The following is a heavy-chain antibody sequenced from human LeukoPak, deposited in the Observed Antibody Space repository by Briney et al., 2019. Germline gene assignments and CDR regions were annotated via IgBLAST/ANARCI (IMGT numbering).Heavy chain of an antibody. CDR3: AKDRIRWAEGMDV. D-gene: IGHD4-23*01. J-gene: IGHJ6*02. CDR1: GLTFSNYG. CDR2: ISYDGSNK. V-gene: IGHV3-30*18. Sequence: PGGSLRLSCAAAGLTFSNYGMHWVRQAPGKGLEWVAVISYDGSNKYYADSVKGRFTISRDNSKNTLYLQMNSLRAEDTAVYYCAKDRIRWAEGMDVWGQGTTVTVSS.